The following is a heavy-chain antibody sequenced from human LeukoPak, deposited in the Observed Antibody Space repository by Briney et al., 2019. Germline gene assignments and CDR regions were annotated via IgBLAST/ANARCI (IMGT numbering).Heavy chain of an antibody. D-gene: IGHD1-26*01. CDR3: ARDLKWERGRDAYDL. CDR2: ISPSAGRT. CDR1: GFTFSTYV. J-gene: IGHJ3*01. Sequence: GGSLRLSCAASGFTFSTYVMTWVRQAPGKGLEWVSSISPSAGRTYYADSVKGRFTISRDNSKNTLYLQMNSLRAEDTAVYYCARDLKWERGRDAYDLWGQGTMVSVSS. V-gene: IGHV3-23*01.